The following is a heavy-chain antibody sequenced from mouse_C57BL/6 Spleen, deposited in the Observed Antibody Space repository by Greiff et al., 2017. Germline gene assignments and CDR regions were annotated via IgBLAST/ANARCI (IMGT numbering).Heavy chain of an antibody. CDR3: ARITTVVAPHWYFDV. V-gene: IGHV2-9-1*01. Sequence: QVQLQQSGPGLVAPSQSLSITCTVSGFSLTSYAISWVRQPPGKGLEWLGVIWTGGGTNYNSALKSRLSISKDNSKSQVFLKMNSLQTDDTARYYCARITTVVAPHWYFDVWGTGTTVTVSS. CDR2: IWTGGGT. J-gene: IGHJ1*03. D-gene: IGHD1-1*01. CDR1: GFSLTSYA.